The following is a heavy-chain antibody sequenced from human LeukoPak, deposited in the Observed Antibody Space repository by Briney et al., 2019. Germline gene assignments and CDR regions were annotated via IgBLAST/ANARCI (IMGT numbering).Heavy chain of an antibody. CDR1: GGSISSSSYY. Sequence: PSETLSLTCTVSGGSISSSSYYWGWIRQPPGKGLEWIGSIYYSGSTYYNPSLKSRVTISVDTSKNQFSLKLSSVTAADTAVYYCARDYDGGNSYVDYWGQGTLVTVSS. CDR2: IYYSGST. V-gene: IGHV4-39*07. CDR3: ARDYDGGNSYVDY. D-gene: IGHD4-23*01. J-gene: IGHJ4*02.